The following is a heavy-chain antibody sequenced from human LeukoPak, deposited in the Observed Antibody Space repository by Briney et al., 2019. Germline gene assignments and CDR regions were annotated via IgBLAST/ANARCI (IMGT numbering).Heavy chain of an antibody. CDR3: ARHFSGSYSPLVDY. CDR1: GYSFTSNW. D-gene: IGHD3-10*01. CDR2: IDPSDSYT. V-gene: IGHV5-10-1*01. Sequence: GESLKISCKGSGYSFTSNWISWVRQMPGKGLEWMGRIDPSDSYTNYSPSFQGHVTISADKSFSTVFLQWSSLKASDTAMYYCARHFSGSYSPLVDYWGQGTLVTVSS. J-gene: IGHJ4*02.